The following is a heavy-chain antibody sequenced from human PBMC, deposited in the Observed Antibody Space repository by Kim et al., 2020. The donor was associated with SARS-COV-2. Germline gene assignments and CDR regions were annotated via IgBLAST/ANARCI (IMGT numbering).Heavy chain of an antibody. D-gene: IGHD1-26*01. CDR2: ISSSGSTI. J-gene: IGHJ6*02. CDR1: GFTFSTYS. Sequence: GGSLRLSCAASGFTFSTYSMNWVRQAPGKGLEWVSYISSSGSTIHYADSVKGRLTISRDNAKNSLYLQMDSLRDEDTAVYFCARDWEGYYYYGMDVWGQGTTVTVSS. V-gene: IGHV3-48*02. CDR3: ARDWEGYYYYGMDV.